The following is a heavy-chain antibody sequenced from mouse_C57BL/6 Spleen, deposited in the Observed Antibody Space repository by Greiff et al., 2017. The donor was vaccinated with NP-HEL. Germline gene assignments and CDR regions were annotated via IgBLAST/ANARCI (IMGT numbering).Heavy chain of an antibody. J-gene: IGHJ2*01. CDR1: GYAFSSYW. V-gene: IGHV1-80*01. Sequence: QVQLQQSGAELVKPGASVKISCKASGYAFSSYWMNWVKQRPGKGLEWIGQIYPGDGDTNYNGKFKGKATLTADKSSSTAYMQLSSLTSEDSAVYFCARWGVITTVGFDYWGQGTTLTVSS. CDR3: ARWGVITTVGFDY. D-gene: IGHD1-1*01. CDR2: IYPGDGDT.